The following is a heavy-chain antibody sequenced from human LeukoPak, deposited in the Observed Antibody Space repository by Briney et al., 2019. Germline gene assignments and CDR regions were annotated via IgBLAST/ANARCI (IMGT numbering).Heavy chain of an antibody. CDR3: AGDRYDYVWGSYPFDY. J-gene: IGHJ4*02. D-gene: IGHD3-16*02. CDR1: GFTFSNAW. Sequence: GGSLRPSCAASGFTFSNAWMSWVRQAPGKGLEWVGRIKSKTDGGTTDYAAPVKGRFTISRDDSKNTLYLQMNSLRAEDTAVYYCAGDRYDYVWGSYPFDYWGQGTLVTVSS. V-gene: IGHV3-15*01. CDR2: IKSKTDGGTT.